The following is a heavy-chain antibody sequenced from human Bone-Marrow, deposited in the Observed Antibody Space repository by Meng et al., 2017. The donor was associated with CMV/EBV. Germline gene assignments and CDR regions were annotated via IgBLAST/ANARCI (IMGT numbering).Heavy chain of an antibody. CDR1: GGTFSSYA. V-gene: IGHV1-69*05. Sequence: SVKVSCKASGGTFSSYAISWVRQAPGQGLEWMGGIIPIFGTANYAQKFQGRVTITTDESTSTAYMELSSLRSEDTAVYYCASGSTTLTYHYYYYGMDVWGQGTTVTVSS. CDR2: IIPIFGTA. CDR3: ASGSTTLTYHYYYYGMDV. D-gene: IGHD2/OR15-2a*01. J-gene: IGHJ6*02.